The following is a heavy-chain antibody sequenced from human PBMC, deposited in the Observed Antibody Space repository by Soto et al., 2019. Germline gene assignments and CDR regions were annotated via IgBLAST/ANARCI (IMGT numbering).Heavy chain of an antibody. CDR2: ISYDGSNK. CDR3: ARDPANYGYPDYYFDY. J-gene: IGHJ4*02. Sequence: PGGSLRLSCAASGFTFSSYAMHWVRQAPGKGLEWVAVISYDGSNKYYADSVKGRFTISRDNSKNTLYLQMNSLRAEDTAVYYCARDPANYGYPDYYFDYWGQGTLVTVSS. V-gene: IGHV3-30-3*01. CDR1: GFTFSSYA. D-gene: IGHD5-18*01.